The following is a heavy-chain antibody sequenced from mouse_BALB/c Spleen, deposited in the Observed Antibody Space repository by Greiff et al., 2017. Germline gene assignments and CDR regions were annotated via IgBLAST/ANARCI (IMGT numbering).Heavy chain of an antibody. J-gene: IGHJ4*01. V-gene: IGHV1-7*01. CDR2: INPSTGYT. CDR1: GYTFTSYW. CDR3: ARFTTAIDYAMDY. D-gene: IGHD1-2*01. Sequence: QVQLKESGAELAKPGASVKMSCKASGYTFTSYWMHWVKQRPGQGLEWIGYINPSTGYTEYNQKFKDKATLTADKSSSTAYMQLSSLTSEDSAVYYCARFTTAIDYAMDYWGQGTSVTVSS.